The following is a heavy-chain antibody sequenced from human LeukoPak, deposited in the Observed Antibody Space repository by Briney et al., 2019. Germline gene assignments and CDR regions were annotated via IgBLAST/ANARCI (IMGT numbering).Heavy chain of an antibody. CDR3: AKSLYGGCDY. D-gene: IGHD3-16*02. V-gene: IGHV3-23*01. Sequence: AGGSLRLSCAASGFSFSTYAMSWVRQAPGKGLEWVSGVNGNGGSTSSADSVKGRFTIFRDNSKNTVYLQMNSLRVEDTAVYYCAKSLYGGCDYWGQGTVVTVSS. CDR2: VNGNGGST. CDR1: GFSFSTYA. J-gene: IGHJ4*02.